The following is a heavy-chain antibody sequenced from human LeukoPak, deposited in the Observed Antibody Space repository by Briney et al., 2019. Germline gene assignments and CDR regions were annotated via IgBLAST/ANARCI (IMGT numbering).Heavy chain of an antibody. CDR3: AKECVSPSVVSTTSCYVGMDV. J-gene: IGHJ6*02. CDR2: IIGSGVST. CDR1: GFTFISYV. D-gene: IGHD2-2*01. V-gene: IGHV3-23*01. Sequence: GGSLRPSCAASGFTFISYVLIWVRQVPGKGMDWISAIIGSGVSTSYAASGKGRFTISIDNSKNTLYLKMHSLRAEDTVVYNCAKECVSPSVVSTTSCYVGMDVWGQGTTVTVSS.